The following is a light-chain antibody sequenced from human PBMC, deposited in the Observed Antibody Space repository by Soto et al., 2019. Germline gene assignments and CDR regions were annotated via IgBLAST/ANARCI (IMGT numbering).Light chain of an antibody. J-gene: IGKJ1*01. CDR3: QQYTDWWT. CDR2: GAS. V-gene: IGKV3-15*01. Sequence: FVLPQSTGTLSLAPGERATLSCRASQSVRTYLAWYQQKPGQAPRLLIYGASTRATGIPVRFSGSGSGTEFTLTISSLQSEDFALYYCQQYTDWWTFGQGTKVDI. CDR1: QSVRTY.